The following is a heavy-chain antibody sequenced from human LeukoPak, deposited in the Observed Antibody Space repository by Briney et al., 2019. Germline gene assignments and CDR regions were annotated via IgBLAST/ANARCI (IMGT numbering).Heavy chain of an antibody. CDR2: IYNSGST. V-gene: IGHV4-39*06. D-gene: IGHD6-6*01. CDR3: ARDYPTLAARLGAFDI. J-gene: IGHJ3*02. Sequence: SETLSLTCTVSGGSISNSRDYWAWIRQPPEKGLEWIGNIYNSGSTYFNLSLKSRVTMSLDTSKNQYTLRLSSVTAADTAVYYCARDYPTLAARLGAFDIWGQGTMVTVSS. CDR1: GGSISNSRDY.